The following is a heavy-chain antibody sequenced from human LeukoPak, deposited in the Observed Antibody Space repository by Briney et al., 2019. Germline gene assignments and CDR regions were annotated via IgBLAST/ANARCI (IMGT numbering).Heavy chain of an antibody. Sequence: SETLSLTCNVSGGSISTYYWNWIRQPPGKGLAWIGYIYSTGITNYNPSLKSRVTISFHTSKNHFPLNLASVTAADTAVYYCARGVSGLPVDYWGQGTLVTVSS. V-gene: IGHV4-59*01. CDR3: ARGVSGLPVDY. CDR2: IYSTGIT. J-gene: IGHJ4*02. D-gene: IGHD2-21*01. CDR1: GGSISTYY.